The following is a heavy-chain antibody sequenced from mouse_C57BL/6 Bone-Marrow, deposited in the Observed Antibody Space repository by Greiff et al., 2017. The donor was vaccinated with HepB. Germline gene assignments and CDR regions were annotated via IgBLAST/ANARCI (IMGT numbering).Heavy chain of an antibody. CDR2: ISDGGSYT. V-gene: IGHV5-4*03. CDR1: GFTFSSYA. CDR3: ARVDYGFAY. Sequence: EVKVVESGGGLVKPGGSLKLSCAASGFTFSSYAMSWVRQTPEKRLEWVATISDGGSYTYYPDNVKGRFTISRDNAKNNLYLQMSHLKSEDTAMYYCARVDYGFAYWGQGTLVTVSA. J-gene: IGHJ3*01. D-gene: IGHD2-4*01.